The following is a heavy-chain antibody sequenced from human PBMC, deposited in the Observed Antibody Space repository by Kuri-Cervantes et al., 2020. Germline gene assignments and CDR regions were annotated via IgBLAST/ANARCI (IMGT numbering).Heavy chain of an antibody. J-gene: IGHJ1*01. CDR3: TTYDSSGYYYGLEYFQH. CDR2: ISGSGGST. D-gene: IGHD3-22*01. CDR1: GFTFSSYA. Sequence: GESLKISCAASGFTFSSYAMSWVRQAPGKGLEWVSAISGSGGSTYYADSVKGRFTISRDNSKNTLYLQMNSLKTEDTAVYYCTTYDSSGYYYGLEYFQHWGQGTLVTVSS. V-gene: IGHV3-23*01.